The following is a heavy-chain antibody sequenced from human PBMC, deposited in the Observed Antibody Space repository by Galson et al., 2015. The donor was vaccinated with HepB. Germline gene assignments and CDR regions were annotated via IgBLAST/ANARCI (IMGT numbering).Heavy chain of an antibody. D-gene: IGHD2-15*01. CDR3: AKDPVLGYCSGGSCSPF. CDR2: ISGSGGST. CDR1: GFTFSSYA. Sequence: SLRLSCAASGFTFSSYAMSWVRQAPGKGLEWVSAISGSGGSTYYADPVKGRFTISRDNSENTLYLQMNSLRAEDTAVYYCAKDPVLGYCSGGSCSPFWGQGTMVTVSS. V-gene: IGHV3-23*01. J-gene: IGHJ3*01.